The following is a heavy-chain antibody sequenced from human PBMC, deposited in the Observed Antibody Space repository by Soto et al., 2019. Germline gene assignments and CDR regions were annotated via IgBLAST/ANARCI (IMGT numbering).Heavy chain of an antibody. Sequence: QLQLQESGPGLVKPSETLSLTCTVSGGSISSSSYYWGWIRQPPGKGLEWIGSIYYSGSTYYNPSLKSRVTISVDTSKNQFSLKLSSVTAADTAVYYCARMDHYPSIMITFGGPPGYWGQGTLVTVSS. V-gene: IGHV4-39*01. D-gene: IGHD3-16*01. CDR2: IYYSGST. J-gene: IGHJ4*02. CDR3: ARMDHYPSIMITFGGPPGY. CDR1: GGSISSSSYY.